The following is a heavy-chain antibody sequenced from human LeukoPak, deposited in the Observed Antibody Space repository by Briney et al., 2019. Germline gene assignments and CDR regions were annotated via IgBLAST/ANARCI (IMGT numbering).Heavy chain of an antibody. D-gene: IGHD3-10*01. J-gene: IGHJ4*02. Sequence: GGSLILSCAASGFTFSSYAMTWVRQAPGQGLEWVSGITSGGGTYYADSVKGRFTISRDNSKNTLYVQMNSLRAEDTAVYYCAKSVGSGSYYNNDCWGQGTLVTVSS. CDR3: AKSVGSGSYYNNDC. CDR1: GFTFSSYA. V-gene: IGHV3-23*01. CDR2: ITSGGGT.